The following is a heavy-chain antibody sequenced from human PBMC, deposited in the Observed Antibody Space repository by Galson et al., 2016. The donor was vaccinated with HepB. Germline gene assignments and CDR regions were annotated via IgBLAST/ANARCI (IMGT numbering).Heavy chain of an antibody. CDR2: IYSSGST. CDR1: GGSISSGGYY. J-gene: IGHJ6*03. V-gene: IGHV4-31*03. D-gene: IGHD2-2*02. CDR3: ARHPFCSSTSCYMFYYMDV. Sequence: TLSLTCTVSGGSISSGGYYWSWIRQHPGKGLEWIGYIYSSGSTYYNPSLKSRVTISVDTSKNHFSLKLSSVTAADTAVYYCARHPFCSSTSCYMFYYMDVWGKGTTVTVSS.